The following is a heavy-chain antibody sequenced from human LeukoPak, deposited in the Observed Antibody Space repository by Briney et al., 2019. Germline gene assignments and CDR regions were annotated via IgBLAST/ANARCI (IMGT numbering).Heavy chain of an antibody. CDR3: ARDKGYGDYLEAKDY. J-gene: IGHJ4*02. D-gene: IGHD4-17*01. CDR1: GFTFSSYA. CDR2: ISYDGSNK. V-gene: IGHV3-30-3*01. Sequence: TGGSLRLSCAASGFTFSSYAMHWVRQAPGKGLEWVAVISYDGSNKYYADSVKGRFTISRDNSKNTLYRQMNSLRAEDTAVYYCARDKGYGDYLEAKDYWGQGTLVTVSS.